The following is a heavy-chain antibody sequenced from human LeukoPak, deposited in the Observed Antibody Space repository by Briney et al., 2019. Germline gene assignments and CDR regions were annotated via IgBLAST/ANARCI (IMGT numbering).Heavy chain of an antibody. V-gene: IGHV3-15*01. CDR1: GVTFSNAW. CDR3: TTIGVEYCGGDCLAFDI. CDR2: IKSNTDGGTT. D-gene: IGHD2-21*02. Sequence: GGSLRLSCAASGVTFSNAWMSWVRQDAGKGLEWVGRIKSNTDGGTTDYAAPVKGRFTISRDDSKNTLYLQMNSLKTEDTAVYYCTTIGVEYCGGDCLAFDIWGQGTMVTVSS. J-gene: IGHJ3*02.